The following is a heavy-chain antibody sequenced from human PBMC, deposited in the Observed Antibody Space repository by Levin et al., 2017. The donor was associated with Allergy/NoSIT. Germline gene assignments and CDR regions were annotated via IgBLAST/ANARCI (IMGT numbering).Heavy chain of an antibody. CDR1: GGSISSTSYH. Sequence: SETLSLTCTVSGGSISSTSYHWGWLRQPPGTGLEWIATIYYVGDTYYNPSLKSRVTISVDTSKNQFSLKLTSVTAADTAVYYCARHRYCTSTRCSSYYYYMDVWGKGTTVTVSS. CDR3: ARHRYCTSTRCSSYYYYMDV. CDR2: IYYVGDT. J-gene: IGHJ6*03. D-gene: IGHD2-2*01. V-gene: IGHV4-39*01.